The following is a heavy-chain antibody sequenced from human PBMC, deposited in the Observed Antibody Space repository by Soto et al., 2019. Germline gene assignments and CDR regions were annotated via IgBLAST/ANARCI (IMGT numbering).Heavy chain of an antibody. D-gene: IGHD5-18*01. CDR1: GDSVTSGDYY. CDR2: IYYSGNT. J-gene: IGHJ5*01. Sequence: SETLSLTCTVSGDSVTSGDYYWSWIRQPPGKGLEWIGYIYYSGNTNYSPSLKSRVAISLDTSHNQFSLKLSSVTAADTAVYFCARIPVDTYMTYLFDPWRQEPMVTV. CDR3: ARIPVDTYMTYLFDP. V-gene: IGHV4-61*08.